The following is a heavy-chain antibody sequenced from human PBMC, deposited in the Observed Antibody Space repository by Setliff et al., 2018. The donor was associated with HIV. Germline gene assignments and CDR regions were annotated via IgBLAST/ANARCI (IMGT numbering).Heavy chain of an antibody. CDR1: DGSISSYY. Sequence: SETLSLTCTVSDGSISSYYWSWIRQPAGEGLEWIGRIYTSGSTNYNPSFKSRLTMSLDPSKNQFSLRLRSVTAADTAVYYCARDGPYCSGGNCLRYWGQRTLVTVSS. CDR3: ARDGPYCSGGNCLRY. J-gene: IGHJ4*02. V-gene: IGHV4-4*07. D-gene: IGHD2-15*01. CDR2: IYTSGST.